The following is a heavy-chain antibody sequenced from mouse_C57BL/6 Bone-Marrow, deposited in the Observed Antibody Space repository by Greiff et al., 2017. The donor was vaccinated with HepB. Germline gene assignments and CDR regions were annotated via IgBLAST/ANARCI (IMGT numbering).Heavy chain of an antibody. Sequence: EVQLVESGGGLVQPGGSLKLSCAASGFTFSDYYMYWVRQTPEKRLEWVAYISNGGGSTYYPDTVKGRFTISRDNAKNTLYLQVSRLKSEDTAMYYCARAGYYWGQGTSVTVSS. CDR3: ARAGYY. V-gene: IGHV5-12*01. CDR2: ISNGGGST. CDR1: GFTFSDYY. J-gene: IGHJ4*01. D-gene: IGHD2-2*01.